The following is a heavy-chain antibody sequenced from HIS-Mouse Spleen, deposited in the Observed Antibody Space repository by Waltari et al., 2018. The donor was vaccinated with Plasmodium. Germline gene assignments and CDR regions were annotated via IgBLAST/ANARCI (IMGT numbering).Heavy chain of an antibody. Sequence: QLQLQESGPGLVKPSETLSLTCTVSGGSISSSSYYWGWIRQPPGKGLEWIGSIYYSGGTYYTPSLKSRVTISVATSKNQFALKLSSVTAADTAVYYCARDRITGTSYFDYWGQGTLVTVSS. CDR3: ARDRITGTSYFDY. V-gene: IGHV4-39*07. D-gene: IGHD1-7*01. J-gene: IGHJ4*02. CDR2: IYYSGGT. CDR1: GGSISSSSYY.